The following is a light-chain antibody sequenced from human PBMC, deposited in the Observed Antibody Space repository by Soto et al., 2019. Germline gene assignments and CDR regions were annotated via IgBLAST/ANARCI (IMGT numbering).Light chain of an antibody. J-gene: IGLJ1*01. CDR1: SSDVGAYNY. Sequence: QSVLTQPASVSGSPGQSITISCTGTSSDVGAYNYVSWYQQHPGNAPKLMIYEVSNRPSGVSIRFSGSKSGNTASLTISGLQAEDEADYFCSSYTVSSTYVFGTGTKLT. CDR2: EVS. V-gene: IGLV2-14*01. CDR3: SSYTVSSTYV.